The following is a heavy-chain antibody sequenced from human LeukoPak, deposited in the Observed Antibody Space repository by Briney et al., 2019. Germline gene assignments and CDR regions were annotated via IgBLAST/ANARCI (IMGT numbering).Heavy chain of an antibody. CDR3: ARLKDYYGSGSYLPYYYMDV. CDR1: GGSISSYY. CDR2: IYYSGST. V-gene: IGHV4-59*08. Sequence: PSETLSLTCTVSGGSISSYYWSWIRQPPGKGLEWIAYIYYSGSTNYNPSLKSRVTISIDTSKNQFSLKLSSVTAADTAVYYCARLKDYYGSGSYLPYYYMDVWGKGTTVTVS. D-gene: IGHD3-10*01. J-gene: IGHJ6*03.